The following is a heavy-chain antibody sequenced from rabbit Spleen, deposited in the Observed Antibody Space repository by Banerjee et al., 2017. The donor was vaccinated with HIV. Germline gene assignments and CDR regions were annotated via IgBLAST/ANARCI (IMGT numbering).Heavy chain of an antibody. CDR1: GFSFSSGHY. Sequence: QSLEESGGDLVKPGASLTLTCTASGFSFSSGHYMCWVRQAPGKGLEWIACINASTGKPVYATWASGRFTISRTSSTTVTLRMTSLTAADRATYFCARDLVGVIGWNFYLWGPGTLVTVS. D-gene: IGHD1-1*01. J-gene: IGHJ4*01. CDR2: INASTGKP. V-gene: IGHV1S40*01. CDR3: ARDLVGVIGWNFYL.